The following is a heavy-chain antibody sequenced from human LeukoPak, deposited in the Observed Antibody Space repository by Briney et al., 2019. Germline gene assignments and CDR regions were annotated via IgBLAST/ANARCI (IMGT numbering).Heavy chain of an antibody. CDR3: AIFGDYDDY. CDR1: GYTFTSYG. D-gene: IGHD4-17*01. V-gene: IGHV1-2*02. J-gene: IGHJ4*02. CDR2: LNPDSGGT. Sequence: ASVKVSCEASGYTFTSYGISWVRQAPGQGLEWMGWLNPDSGGTNYAQKFQGRVSMTRDTPSTTAYMELSRLRSDDTAVYYCAIFGDYDDYWGQGTLLTVSS.